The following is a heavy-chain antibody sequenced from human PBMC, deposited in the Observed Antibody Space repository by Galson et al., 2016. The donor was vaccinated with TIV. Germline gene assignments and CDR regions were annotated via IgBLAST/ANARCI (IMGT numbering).Heavy chain of an antibody. CDR2: ISTDNGNT. CDR3: ARDFSPYYYGSGSYSGPYNYFAS. J-gene: IGHJ5*01. CDR1: GYTFISYG. V-gene: IGHV1-18*01. Sequence: SVKVSCKASGYTFISYGISWVRQAPGQGLEWMGWISTDNGNTKYAQKVQDRLTMTTDTSSSTAYMELRSLTSDDTAVYYCARDFSPYYYGSGSYSGPYNYFASWGQGTLVTVSS. D-gene: IGHD3-10*01.